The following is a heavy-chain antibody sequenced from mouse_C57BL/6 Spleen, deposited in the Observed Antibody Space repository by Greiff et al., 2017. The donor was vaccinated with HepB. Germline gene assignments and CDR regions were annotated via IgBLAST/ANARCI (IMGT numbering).Heavy chain of an antibody. CDR1: GYAFSSSW. D-gene: IGHD1-1*01. J-gene: IGHJ3*01. Sequence: VQLQQSGPELVKPGASVKISCKASGYAFSSSWMNWVKQRPGKGLEWIGRIYPGDGDTNYNGKFKGKATLTADKSSSTAHLQLSSLTSEDSAVYIGARHYGSSLWFAYWGQGTLVTVSA. V-gene: IGHV1-82*01. CDR2: IYPGDGDT. CDR3: ARHYGSSLWFAY.